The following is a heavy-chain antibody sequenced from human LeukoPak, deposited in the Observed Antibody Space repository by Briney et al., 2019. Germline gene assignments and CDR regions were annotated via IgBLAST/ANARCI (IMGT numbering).Heavy chain of an antibody. J-gene: IGHJ4*02. Sequence: GGSLRLSCAASGFTFSSYWMHWVRQAPGQGLVWVSLIKSDGISTNYADSVKGRFTISRDNARNTLYLQMNSLRAEDTAVYYCARDKGYAVDYWGQGTLVTVSS. CDR3: ARDKGYAVDY. D-gene: IGHD5-12*01. V-gene: IGHV3-74*01. CDR1: GFTFSSYW. CDR2: IKSDGIST.